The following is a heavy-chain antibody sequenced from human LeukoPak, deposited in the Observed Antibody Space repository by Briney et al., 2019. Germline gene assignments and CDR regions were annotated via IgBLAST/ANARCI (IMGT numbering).Heavy chain of an antibody. CDR3: AKDPHQISSWYFHY. Sequence: GGSLRLSCAASGFTFSSYAMSWVCQAPGKGLEWVSAISGSGGSTYYADTVKGRFTISRDNSKNTLYLQMNSLRAEDTAVYYCAKDPHQISSWYFHYWGQGTLVTVSS. CDR2: ISGSGGST. CDR1: GFTFSSYA. V-gene: IGHV3-23*01. J-gene: IGHJ4*02. D-gene: IGHD6-13*01.